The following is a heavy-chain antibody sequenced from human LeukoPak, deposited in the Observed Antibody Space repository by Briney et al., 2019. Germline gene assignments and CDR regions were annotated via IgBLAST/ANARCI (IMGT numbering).Heavy chain of an antibody. CDR1: GSPLGNYD. CDR3: AASLPSSSAAFDF. J-gene: IGHJ3*01. D-gene: IGHD3-3*01. Sequence: SETLSLTCIVSGSPLGNYDRNWIRQSPERGLEWLGYIFYSGTTKCNPSLENRVTISLDPPKNRFAMNIPSVTAEGLTSYYTAASLPSSSAAFDFWGQGKVVAVSS. V-gene: IGHV4-59*04. CDR2: IFYSGTT.